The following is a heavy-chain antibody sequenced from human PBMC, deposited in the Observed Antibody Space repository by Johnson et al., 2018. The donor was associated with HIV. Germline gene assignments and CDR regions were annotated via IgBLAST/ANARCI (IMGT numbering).Heavy chain of an antibody. D-gene: IGHD5-18*01. V-gene: IGHV3-33*01. CDR2: IWYDGSNK. CDR3: ARKGGYGQAFDI. J-gene: IGHJ3*02. CDR1: GFTFSSYG. Sequence: VQLMESGGGVVLPGRSLRLSCAASGFTFSSYGTHWVRQAPGKWLEWVAGIWYDGSNKYYADSVKGRFSISRDNSKNTLYLQMGGLRTEDMAVYYCARKGGYGQAFDIWGQGSLVTVSS.